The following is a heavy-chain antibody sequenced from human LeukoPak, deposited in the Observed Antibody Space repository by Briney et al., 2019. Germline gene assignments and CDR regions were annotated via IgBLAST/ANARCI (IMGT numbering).Heavy chain of an antibody. V-gene: IGHV6-1*01. CDR1: GDSVSSNSAA. CDR2: TYYRSKWYN. Sequence: SQTLSLTCATSGDSVSSNSAAWNWIRQSPSRGLEWLGRTYYRSKWYNGYAVSVKSRVTINPDTSKNQFSLQLNSVTPEDTAVYYCARVFSSAYDTSFDYWGQGTLVTVSS. D-gene: IGHD5-12*01. CDR3: ARVFSSAYDTSFDY. J-gene: IGHJ4*02.